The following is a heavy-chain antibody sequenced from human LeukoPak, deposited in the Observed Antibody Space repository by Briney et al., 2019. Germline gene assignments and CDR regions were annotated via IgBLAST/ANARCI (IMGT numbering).Heavy chain of an antibody. CDR1: GYTFTSYD. D-gene: IGHD3-10*01. CDR2: MNPNSGNT. J-gene: IGHJ4*02. V-gene: IGHV1-8*03. CDR3: ARAPMVRGVNFDY. Sequence: GASVKVSCKASGYTFTSYDINWVRQATGQGLEWMGWMNPNSGNTGYAQKFQGRVTITRNTSISTAYMELSSLRSEDTAVYYCARAPMVRGVNFDYWGQGTLVTVSS.